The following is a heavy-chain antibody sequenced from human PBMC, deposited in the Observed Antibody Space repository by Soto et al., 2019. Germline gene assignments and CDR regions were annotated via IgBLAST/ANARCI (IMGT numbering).Heavy chain of an antibody. CDR3: ARGGYNYGHYYPIDV. CDR1: GGSISSYY. J-gene: IGHJ6*02. V-gene: IGHV4-59*01. Sequence: SETLSLTCTVSGGSISSYYWTWIRQPPGKRLEWIGYIYSSGSTNYNPSLKSRVTISVDTSKNQFSLKLTSVTAADTALYYCARGGYNYGHYYPIDVWGQGTTVTV. CDR2: IYSSGST. D-gene: IGHD5-18*01.